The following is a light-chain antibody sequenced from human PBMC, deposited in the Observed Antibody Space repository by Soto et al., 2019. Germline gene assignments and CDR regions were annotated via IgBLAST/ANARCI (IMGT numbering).Light chain of an antibody. CDR3: SSYSSSTTRVV. J-gene: IGLJ2*01. V-gene: IGLV2-14*01. CDR2: DVT. Sequence: QSALTQPASVSASPGQLITISCTGTSSDVGTYNYVSWYQQHPGKAPKLMIYDVTNRPSGVSNRFSGSKSGNTASLTISGLQAEDEADYYCSSYSSSTTRVVFGGGTKLTVL. CDR1: SSDVGTYNY.